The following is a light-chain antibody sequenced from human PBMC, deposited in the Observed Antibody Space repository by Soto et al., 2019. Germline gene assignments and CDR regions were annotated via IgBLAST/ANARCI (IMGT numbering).Light chain of an antibody. Sequence: TVMTQSPATLSVSPGERATLSCRASQSVLNNLAWYQKRPGQAPRLLIYGASTRAAGVPARFSGSGSGTEFTLTINSLQSEDLGLYYCQQYNNWPPWTFGQGTKVEI. V-gene: IGKV3-15*01. CDR2: GAS. CDR1: QSVLNN. J-gene: IGKJ1*01. CDR3: QQYNNWPPWT.